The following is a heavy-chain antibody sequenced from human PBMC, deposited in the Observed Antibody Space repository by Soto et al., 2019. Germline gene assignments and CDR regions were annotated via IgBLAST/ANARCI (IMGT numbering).Heavy chain of an antibody. V-gene: IGHV3-74*01. Sequence: EVQLVESGGGVVQPGGSLRLSCAASGFTFSSYWMHWVRQAPGKGLVWVSRVNPDGSDTSCADSVKGRFTISRDNAKNTLYLQMNSLRAEDTAVYYCARVAVGSYYFDYWGQGTLLTVSS. CDR2: VNPDGSDT. J-gene: IGHJ4*02. CDR1: GFTFSSYW. D-gene: IGHD6-13*01. CDR3: ARVAVGSYYFDY.